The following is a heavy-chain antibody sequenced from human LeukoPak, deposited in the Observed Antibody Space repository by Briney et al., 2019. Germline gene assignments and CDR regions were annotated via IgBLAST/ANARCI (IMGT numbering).Heavy chain of an antibody. CDR1: GGSISSSSYY. V-gene: IGHV4-31*03. J-gene: IGHJ4*02. CDR2: IYYSGST. CDR3: ASTAGDY. D-gene: IGHD5-18*01. Sequence: SETLSLTCTVSGGSISSSSYYWGWIRQHPGKGLEWIGSIYYSGSTNYTPSLKSRVTISVDTSKNQFSLKLSSVTAADTAVYYCASTAGDYWGQGVLVTVSS.